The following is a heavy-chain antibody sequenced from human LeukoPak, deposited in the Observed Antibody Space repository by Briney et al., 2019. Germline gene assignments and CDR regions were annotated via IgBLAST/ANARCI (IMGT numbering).Heavy chain of an antibody. CDR1: GGSISSYC. CDR3: ASEGYSSGWWSTAC. V-gene: IGHV4-59*01. J-gene: IGHJ4*02. Sequence: SSETLSLTCTVSGGSISSYCWSWIRQPPGKGLEWIGYIYYSGSTNYNPSLKSRVTISVDTSKNQFSLKLSSVTAADTAVYYCASEGYSSGWWSTACWGQGTLVTVSS. CDR2: IYYSGST. D-gene: IGHD6-19*01.